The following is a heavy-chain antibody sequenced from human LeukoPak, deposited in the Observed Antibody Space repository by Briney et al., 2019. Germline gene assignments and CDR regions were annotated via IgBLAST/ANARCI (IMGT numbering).Heavy chain of an antibody. V-gene: IGHV5-51*01. CDR1: GFIFTRHW. CDR2: IYPDDSET. CDR3: ARNYDFTEPDGFDL. Sequence: GESLKISCKGSGFIFTRHWIGWVRQMPGKGLEWMGVIYPDDSETRYSPSFQGRVTIPAAKSISTAYLQWSSLQASDTAMYYCARNYDFTEPDGFDLWGQGTMVTVSS. J-gene: IGHJ3*01. D-gene: IGHD3/OR15-3a*01.